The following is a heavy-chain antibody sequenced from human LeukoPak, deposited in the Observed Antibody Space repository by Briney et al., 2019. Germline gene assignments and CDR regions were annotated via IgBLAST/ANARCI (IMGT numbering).Heavy chain of an antibody. CDR2: IYYSGST. Sequence: SETLSLTCTVSGGSINNSNYYWGWIRQPPGKGLEWIGIIYYSGSTYYNPSLKSRVTISVDTSKNQFSLKLSSVTAADTAVYYCARLSTVTTSFDYWGQGTLVTVSS. CDR1: GGSINNSNYY. D-gene: IGHD4-17*01. J-gene: IGHJ4*02. V-gene: IGHV4-39*07. CDR3: ARLSTVTTSFDY.